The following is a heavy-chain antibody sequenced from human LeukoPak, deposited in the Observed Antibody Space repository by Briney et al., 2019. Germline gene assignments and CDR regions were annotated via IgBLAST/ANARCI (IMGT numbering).Heavy chain of an antibody. J-gene: IGHJ6*03. CDR1: GGSISSYY. CDR2: IYYSGST. CDR3: AREGYSYGQRYYYYYMDV. Sequence: SETLSLTCTVSGGSISSYYWSWIRQPPGKGLEWVGYIYYSGSTNYNPSLKSRGTISVDTSKNQFSLKLSSVTAADTAVYYCAREGYSYGQRYYYYYMDVWGKGTTVTVSS. V-gene: IGHV4-59*01. D-gene: IGHD5-18*01.